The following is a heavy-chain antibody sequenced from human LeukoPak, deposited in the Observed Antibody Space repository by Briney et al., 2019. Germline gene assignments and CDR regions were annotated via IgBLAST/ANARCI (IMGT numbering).Heavy chain of an antibody. D-gene: IGHD1-26*01. CDR1: GYTFTGYY. V-gene: IGHV1-2*02. Sequence: ASVKVSCKASGYTFTGYYMHWVRQAPGQGLEWMGWINPNSGGTNYAQKFQGRVTMTRDTSTSTVYMELSSLRSEDTAVYYCAAGIVGATGALDYWGQGTLVTVSS. CDR3: AAGIVGATGALDY. CDR2: INPNSGGT. J-gene: IGHJ4*02.